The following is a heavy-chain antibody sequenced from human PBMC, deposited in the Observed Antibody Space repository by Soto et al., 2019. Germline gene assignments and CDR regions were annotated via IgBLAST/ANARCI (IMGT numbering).Heavy chain of an antibody. CDR1: GFTFSKYW. CDR3: ARNRLEFRDDAFDI. V-gene: IGHV3-7*01. CDR2: IKEDGGQN. Sequence: EVQLVESGGGLVQPGGSLRLSCVVSGFTFSKYWMTWVRQAPGKGPERVANIKEDGGQNYYVDFVRGRFTISRDNAKNSLYLQMSSLRAEDTAVYYCARNRLEFRDDAFDIWGQGTMVIVSS. J-gene: IGHJ3*02. D-gene: IGHD1-1*01.